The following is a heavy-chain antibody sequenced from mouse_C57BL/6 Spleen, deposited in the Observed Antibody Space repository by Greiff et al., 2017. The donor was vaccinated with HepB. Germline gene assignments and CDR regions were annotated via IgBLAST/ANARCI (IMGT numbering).Heavy chain of an antibody. CDR2: ISGGGGNT. Sequence: EVMLVESGGGLVKPGGSLKLSCAASGFTFSSYTMSWVRQTPEKRLEWVATISGGGGNTYYPDSVKGRFTISRDNAKNTLYLQMSSLRSEDTALYYCARHFITTVVVPFDYWGQGTTLTVSS. V-gene: IGHV5-9*01. D-gene: IGHD1-1*01. J-gene: IGHJ2*01. CDR1: GFTFSSYT. CDR3: ARHFITTVVVPFDY.